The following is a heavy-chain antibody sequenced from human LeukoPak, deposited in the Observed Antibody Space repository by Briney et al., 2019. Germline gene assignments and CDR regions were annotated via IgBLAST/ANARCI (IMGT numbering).Heavy chain of an antibody. V-gene: IGHV3-53*01. J-gene: IGHJ4*02. CDR3: VRGCYYYGSGSYSFDY. CDR2: IYSGGST. D-gene: IGHD3-10*01. CDR1: GFTVSSNY. Sequence: PGGSLRLSCAASGFTVSSNYMSWVRQAPGKGLEWVSVIYSGGSTYYADYVKGRFTISRDNSKNTLYIQMNSLRAEDTDVYYCVRGCYYYGSGSYSFDYWSQGPLVTVSS.